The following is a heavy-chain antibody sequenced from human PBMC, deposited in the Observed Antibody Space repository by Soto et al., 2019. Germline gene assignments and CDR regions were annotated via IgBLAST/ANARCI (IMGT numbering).Heavy chain of an antibody. V-gene: IGHV3-7*01. CDR2: IKQDGREK. CDR1: GFTFSNYW. D-gene: IGHD3-3*01. CDR3: ARDTGYDFWSGIYYYYYYMDV. Sequence: GGSLRLSCAASGFTFSNYWMNWVRQAPGKGLEWVANIKQDGREKYYGDSVKGRFTISRDNAKNSLYLQVNSLRAEDKAVYYCARDTGYDFWSGIYYYYYYMDVWGKGTTVTVSS. J-gene: IGHJ6*03.